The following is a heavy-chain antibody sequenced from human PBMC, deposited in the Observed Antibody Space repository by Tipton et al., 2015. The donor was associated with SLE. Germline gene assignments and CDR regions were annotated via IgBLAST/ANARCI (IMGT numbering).Heavy chain of an antibody. CDR3: ARDQYCSSTSCYFLEYYYGMDV. V-gene: IGHV3-23*01. D-gene: IGHD2-2*01. CDR2: ISGSGGST. CDR1: GFTFSSYA. J-gene: IGHJ6*02. Sequence: SLRLSCAASGFTFSSYAMSWVRQAPGKGLEWVSAISGSGGSTYYADSVKGRFTISRDNSKNTLYLQMNSLRAEDTAVYYCARDQYCSSTSCYFLEYYYGMDVWGQGTTVTVSS.